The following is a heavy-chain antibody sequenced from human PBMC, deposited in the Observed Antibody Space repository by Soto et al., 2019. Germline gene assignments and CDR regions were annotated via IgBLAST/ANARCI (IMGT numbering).Heavy chain of an antibody. CDR2: IYRTGST. D-gene: IGHD1-7*01. Sequence: QVQLQESGPGLVKPSGTLSLTCAVSGGSFTSNNWWTWVRQPPGQGLEWIGEIYRTGSTNYNPSLKSRFTISLDKSENQFSLKVTSLTAADTAVYYGASRDPGTSVDYWGQGTLVTVSS. CDR1: GGSFTSNNW. J-gene: IGHJ4*02. CDR3: ASRDPGTSVDY. V-gene: IGHV4-4*02.